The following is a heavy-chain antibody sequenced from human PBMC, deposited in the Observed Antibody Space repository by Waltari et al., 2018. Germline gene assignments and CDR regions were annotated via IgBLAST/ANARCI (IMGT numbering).Heavy chain of an antibody. CDR1: GGTFSSYA. D-gene: IGHD1-26*01. CDR2: IIPIWGTG. V-gene: IGHV1-69*01. Sequence: QVQLVQSGAEVKKPGSSVKVSCKASGGTFSSYAISWVRQAPGQGLEWMGGIIPIWGTGNYAQKCQGRGTITADEYTSTAYMELSSLRSEDTAVYYCAGVGADRVYYWGQGTLVTVSS. CDR3: AGVGADRVYY. J-gene: IGHJ4*02.